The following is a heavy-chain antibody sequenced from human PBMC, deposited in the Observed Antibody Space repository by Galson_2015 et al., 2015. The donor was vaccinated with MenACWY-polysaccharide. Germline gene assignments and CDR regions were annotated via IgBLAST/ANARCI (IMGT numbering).Heavy chain of an antibody. Sequence: SLRLSCAASGFTFSSYSMNWVRQAPGKGLEWVSSISSSSSYIYHADSVKGRFTISRDNAKNSLYLQMNSLRAEDTAVYYCARDESSGRGDAFDIWGQGTMVTVSS. CDR3: ARDESSGRGDAFDI. J-gene: IGHJ3*02. D-gene: IGHD3-22*01. CDR1: GFTFSSYS. V-gene: IGHV3-21*01. CDR2: ISSSSSYI.